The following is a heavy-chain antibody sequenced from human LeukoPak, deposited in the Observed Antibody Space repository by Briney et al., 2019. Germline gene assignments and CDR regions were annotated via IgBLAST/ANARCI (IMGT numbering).Heavy chain of an antibody. CDR1: GFTFSRYS. V-gene: IGHV3-23*01. Sequence: PGGPLRLSCAASGFTFSRYSMSWGRQALGKGLEWVSNISGSGGSTYYADSVKGRFTISRDNSKNTLYLQMNSLRAEDTAVYYCANLPKSLGFDYWGQGTLVTVSS. D-gene: IGHD6-13*01. CDR2: ISGSGGST. CDR3: ANLPKSLGFDY. J-gene: IGHJ4*02.